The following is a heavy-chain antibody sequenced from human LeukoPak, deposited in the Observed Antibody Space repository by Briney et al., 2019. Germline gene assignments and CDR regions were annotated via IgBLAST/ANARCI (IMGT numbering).Heavy chain of an antibody. V-gene: IGHV4-30-4*01. Sequence: SETLSLTCTVSGGSISSGDYYWSWIRQPPGKGLEWTGYIYYSGSTYYNPSLKSRVTISVDTSKNQFSLKLSSVTAADTAVYYCARALRLLWPQLDYWGQGTRVTVSS. CDR3: ARALRLLWPQLDY. D-gene: IGHD3-10*01. J-gene: IGHJ4*02. CDR1: GGSISSGDYY. CDR2: IYYSGST.